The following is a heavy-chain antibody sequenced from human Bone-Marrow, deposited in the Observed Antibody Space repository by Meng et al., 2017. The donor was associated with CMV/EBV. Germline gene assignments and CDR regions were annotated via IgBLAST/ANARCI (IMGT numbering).Heavy chain of an antibody. D-gene: IGHD3-22*01. CDR3: ARDYDSTTFNYAFNY. J-gene: IGHJ1*01. Sequence: SGYLFASFWVGWVRQMPGQGLGWVGIVYPGDSDTRYSPSFEGRVTISADTSRTTAYLEWSSLKASDTGLYFCARDYDSTTFNYAFNYWGQGTLVTVSS. CDR1: GYLFASFW. CDR2: VYPGDSDT. V-gene: IGHV5-51*01.